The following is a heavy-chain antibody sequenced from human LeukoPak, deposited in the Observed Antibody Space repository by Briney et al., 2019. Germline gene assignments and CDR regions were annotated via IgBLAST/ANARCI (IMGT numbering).Heavy chain of an antibody. CDR1: GYTFTSYD. V-gene: IGHV1-8*01. D-gene: IGHD2-2*01. Sequence: ASVKVSCKASGYTFTSYDINWVRQATGQGLEWMGWMNPNSGNTGYAQKFQGRVTMTRSTSISTAYMELSSLRSEDTAVYYCARVSGYCSSTSCFHYYYGMDVWGQGTTVTVSS. CDR3: ARVSGYCSSTSCFHYYYGMDV. J-gene: IGHJ6*02. CDR2: MNPNSGNT.